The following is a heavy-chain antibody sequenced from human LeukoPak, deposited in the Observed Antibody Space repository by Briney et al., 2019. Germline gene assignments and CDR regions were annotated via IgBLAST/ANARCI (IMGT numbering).Heavy chain of an antibody. J-gene: IGHJ4*02. D-gene: IGHD6-13*01. CDR3: ARLLYSSSWYVDY. CDR2: ISSSGSTI. Sequence: GGSLRLSCAASGFTFSDYYMSWIRQAPGKGLEWVSYISSSGSTIYYADSVKGRFTISRDNAKNSLYLQMNSLRAEDTAVYYCARLLYSSSWYVDYWGQGNLVTVSS. V-gene: IGHV3-11*01. CDR1: GFTFSDYY.